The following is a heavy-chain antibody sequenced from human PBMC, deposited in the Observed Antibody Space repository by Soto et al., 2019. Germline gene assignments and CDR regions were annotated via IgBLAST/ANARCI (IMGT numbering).Heavy chain of an antibody. CDR2: ISSSSTYT. CDR1: GFTFSDYY. J-gene: IGHJ3*02. Sequence: QVQLVESGGGLVKPGGSLRLSCAASGFTFSDYYMSWIRQAPGKGLEWVSYISSSSTYTNYAESVKGRFTISRDNVKNSLYLQMNSLRAEDTAVYYCARVLVTTSLDAFDIWGLGTMVTVSS. D-gene: IGHD4-17*01. V-gene: IGHV3-11*06. CDR3: ARVLVTTSLDAFDI.